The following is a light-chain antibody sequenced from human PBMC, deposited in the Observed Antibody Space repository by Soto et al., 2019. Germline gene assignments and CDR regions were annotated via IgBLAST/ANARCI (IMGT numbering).Light chain of an antibody. CDR1: QSISRS. CDR2: DAS. Sequence: DIQMTQSPSTLSASVGDRVTITCRASQSISRSLAWYQQKSGKAPKLLIYDASSLESGVPSRFSGSGFGTEFTLTISGLHPDDFATYYCQQYQSYFLTFGPGTTVDMK. J-gene: IGKJ3*01. V-gene: IGKV1-5*01. CDR3: QQYQSYFLT.